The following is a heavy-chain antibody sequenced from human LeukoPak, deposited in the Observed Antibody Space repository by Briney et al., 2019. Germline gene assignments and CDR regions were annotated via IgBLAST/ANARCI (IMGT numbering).Heavy chain of an antibody. J-gene: IGHJ3*02. D-gene: IGHD2-8*01. CDR2: IYHSGST. CDR3: ARDTLYCTNGVCYREGAFDI. Sequence: PSGTLSLTCAVSGGSISSSNWWSWVRQPPGKGLEWIGEIYHSGSTNYNPSLKSRVTISVDKSKNQFSLKLSSVTAADTAVYYCARDTLYCTNGVCYREGAFDIWGQGTMVTVSS. V-gene: IGHV4-4*02. CDR1: GGSISSSNW.